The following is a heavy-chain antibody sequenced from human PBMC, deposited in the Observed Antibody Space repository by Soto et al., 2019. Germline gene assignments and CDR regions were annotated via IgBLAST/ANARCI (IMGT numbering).Heavy chain of an antibody. D-gene: IGHD6-13*01. CDR3: ARGGNSLSPVYSSSLRFDY. CDR1: GYTFTSYG. Sequence: QVQLVQSGAEVKKPGASVKVSCKASGYTFTSYGISWVRQAPGQGLEWMGWISAYNGNTNYAQKLQGRVTMSTDTSTSTAYMELRSLRSDDTAVYYCARGGNSLSPVYSSSLRFDYWGQGTLVTVSS. V-gene: IGHV1-18*01. J-gene: IGHJ4*02. CDR2: ISAYNGNT.